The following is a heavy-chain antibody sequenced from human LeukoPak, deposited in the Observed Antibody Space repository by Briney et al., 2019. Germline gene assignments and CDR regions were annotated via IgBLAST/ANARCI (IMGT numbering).Heavy chain of an antibody. CDR2: IYYSGST. D-gene: IGHD3-22*01. J-gene: IGHJ4*02. V-gene: IGHV4-31*03. Sequence: SQTLSLTCTVAGGSISIGGYYWSWIRQHPGKGLEWIGYIYYSGSTYYNPSLKSRVTISVDTSKNQFSLKLSSVTAADTAVYYCARGIVVVIGYFDYWGQGTLVTVSS. CDR3: ARGIVVVIGYFDY. CDR1: GGSISIGGYY.